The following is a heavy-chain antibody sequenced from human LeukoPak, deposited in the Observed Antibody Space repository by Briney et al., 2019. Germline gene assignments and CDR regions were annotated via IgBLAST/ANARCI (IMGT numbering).Heavy chain of an antibody. J-gene: IGHJ4*02. CDR3: AKDLRFNYVWEAGY. Sequence: PGGSLRLSCAASGFTFSSYSMNWVRQAPGKGLEWVSAISGGGGSAYYADSVKGRFTNSRDNSKNTLYLQMNSLRAEDTAVYYCAKDLRFNYVWEAGYWGQGTLVTVSS. V-gene: IGHV3-23*01. D-gene: IGHD3-16*01. CDR1: GFTFSSYS. CDR2: ISGGGGSA.